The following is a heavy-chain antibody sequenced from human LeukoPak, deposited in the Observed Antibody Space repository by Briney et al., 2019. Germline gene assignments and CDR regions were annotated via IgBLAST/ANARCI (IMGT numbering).Heavy chain of an antibody. CDR3: ARDQGGVTGVFQH. D-gene: IGHD3-3*01. Sequence: ASVKVSCKASGGSFTSYAINWVRQAPGRGLEWMGRIIPMFRTPNYAQDFQDKVTITADDSTGTVYMELSSLRSEDTAVYYCARDQGGVTGVFQHWGQGSLVIVSS. V-gene: IGHV1-69*13. J-gene: IGHJ1*01. CDR2: IIPMFRTP. CDR1: GGSFTSYA.